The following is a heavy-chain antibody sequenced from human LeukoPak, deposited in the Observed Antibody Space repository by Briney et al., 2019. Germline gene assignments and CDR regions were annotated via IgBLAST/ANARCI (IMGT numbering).Heavy chain of an antibody. Sequence: ASVKGSCKASGYTFTNYYLHWVRQAPGQGLEWMGLIHPNDGSTKYAQKFQGRFTMTRDTSTSTVYMELSSLRSEDTAVYYCAREHYYYYGMDVWGQGTTVTVSS. CDR2: IHPNDGST. CDR1: GYTFTNYY. CDR3: AREHYYYYGMDV. V-gene: IGHV1-46*01. J-gene: IGHJ6*02.